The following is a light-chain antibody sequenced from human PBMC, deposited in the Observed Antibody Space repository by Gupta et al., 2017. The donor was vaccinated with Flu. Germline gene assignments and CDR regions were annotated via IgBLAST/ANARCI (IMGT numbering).Light chain of an antibody. Sequence: TPSPATLSMSPRERASLSYRASQSVCSYLARHQPKPGQAPRLLIYDASNRATGIPVRVSGSGSGTDFTLTIRRLEPEDFAVYYRHHRTKFFGGGTKVEIK. CDR2: DAS. V-gene: IGKV3-11*01. CDR1: QSVCSY. CDR3: HHRTKF. J-gene: IGKJ4*01.